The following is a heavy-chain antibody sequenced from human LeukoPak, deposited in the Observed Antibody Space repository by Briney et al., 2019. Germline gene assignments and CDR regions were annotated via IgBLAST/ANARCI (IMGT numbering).Heavy chain of an antibody. V-gene: IGHV3-23*01. J-gene: IGHJ6*02. D-gene: IGHD2-21*01. Sequence: GGSLRLSCAASGFTFSSYAMNWVRQAPGKGLEWVSGISVSGGVTYYADSVKGRFTISRDKSKNTLFLHMNSLRVEDTAVYYCAKCLVEMGVVRSYYFYGMDVWGQGPTATVS. CDR3: AKCLVEMGVVRSYYFYGMDV. CDR1: GFTFSSYA. CDR2: ISVSGGVT.